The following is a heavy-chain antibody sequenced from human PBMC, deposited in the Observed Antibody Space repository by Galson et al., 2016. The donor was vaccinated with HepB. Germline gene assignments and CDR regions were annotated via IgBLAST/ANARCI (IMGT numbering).Heavy chain of an antibody. D-gene: IGHD5-12*01. CDR2: IIPIFDTT. Sequence: SVKVSCKASGASFSTYSISWVRQAPGQGLEWMGGIIPIFDTTVYAQKFRRRVTITADESTSTAYMELTSLRSDDTAVYYCATSPQGSGYYLTFDFWGQGTLVTVSS. CDR3: ATSPQGSGYYLTFDF. J-gene: IGHJ4*02. V-gene: IGHV1-69*13. CDR1: GASFSTYS.